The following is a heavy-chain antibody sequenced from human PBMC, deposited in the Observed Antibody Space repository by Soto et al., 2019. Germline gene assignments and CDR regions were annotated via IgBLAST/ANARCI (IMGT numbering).Heavy chain of an antibody. CDR3: ARQIYDSDTGPNFQYYFDS. CDR1: GYSFAGYC. D-gene: IGHD3-22*01. Sequence: GESLKISWKGSGYSFAGYCITWVRQKPGKGLEWMGRIDPSDSQTYYSPSFRGHVTISVTKSITTVFLQWSSLRASDTAMYYCARQIYDSDTGPNFQYYFDSWGQGTPVTVSS. CDR2: IDPSDSQT. V-gene: IGHV5-10-1*01. J-gene: IGHJ4*02.